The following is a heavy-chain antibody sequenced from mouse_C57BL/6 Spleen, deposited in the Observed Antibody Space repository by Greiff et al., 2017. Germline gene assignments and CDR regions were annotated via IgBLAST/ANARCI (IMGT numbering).Heavy chain of an antibody. Sequence: EVHLVASGGGLVKPGGSLKLSCAASGFTFSDYGMHWVRQAPEKGLEWVSYISSGSSTIYYADTVKGRFTISRDNAKNTLFLQMTSLRSEDTAMYYCARSGYYAMDYWGQGTSVTVSS. CDR3: ARSGYYAMDY. D-gene: IGHD4-1*01. CDR2: ISSGSSTI. J-gene: IGHJ4*01. V-gene: IGHV5-17*01. CDR1: GFTFSDYG.